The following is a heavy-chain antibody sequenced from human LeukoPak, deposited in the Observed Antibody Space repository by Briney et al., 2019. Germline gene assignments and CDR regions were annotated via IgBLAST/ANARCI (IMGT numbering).Heavy chain of an antibody. J-gene: IGHJ4*02. V-gene: IGHV3-48*01. D-gene: IGHD6-6*01. CDR3: ARDVELVRVFNY. CDR2: ISSSSSTI. CDR1: GFTVSNSY. Sequence: GGSLRLSCAVSGFTVSNSYMSWVRQAPGKGLEWVSYISSSSSTIYYADSVKGRFTISRDNAKNSLYLQMNSLRAEDTAVYYCARDVELVRVFNYWGQGTLVTVSS.